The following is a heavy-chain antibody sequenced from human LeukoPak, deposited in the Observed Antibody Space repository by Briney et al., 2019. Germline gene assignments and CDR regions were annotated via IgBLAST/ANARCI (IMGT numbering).Heavy chain of an antibody. D-gene: IGHD6-6*01. J-gene: IGHJ4*02. CDR2: INHSGST. Sequence: KPSETLSLTCAVYGGSFSGYYRSCIRQPPGKGLEWIGEINHSGSTNCNPSLKSRVTISVDTSKNQFSLKLSSVTAADTAVYYCASSEYSSSEFDYWGQGTLVTVSS. CDR3: ASSEYSSSEFDY. CDR1: GGSFSGYY. V-gene: IGHV4-34*01.